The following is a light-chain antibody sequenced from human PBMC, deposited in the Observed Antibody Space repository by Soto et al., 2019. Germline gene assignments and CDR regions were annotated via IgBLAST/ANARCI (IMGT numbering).Light chain of an antibody. CDR2: GAS. Sequence: ELVLTQSPGTLSLSPGERATLSCRTSQSVSSNYFAWYQQKPGQAPSLLIYGASCRGTGIPDRCSGSGAGTDFIPIISRLQSDDFAVYYYQQYHNWPITFGQGTRLEI. CDR3: QQYHNWPIT. CDR1: QSVSSNY. J-gene: IGKJ5*01. V-gene: IGKV3-20*01.